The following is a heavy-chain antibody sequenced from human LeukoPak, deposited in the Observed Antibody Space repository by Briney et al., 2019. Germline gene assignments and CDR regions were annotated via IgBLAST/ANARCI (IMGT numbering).Heavy chain of an antibody. CDR3: AREPMVRDFNWFDP. V-gene: IGHV1-2*06. CDR1: GYTFTGYY. J-gene: IGHJ5*02. CDR2: INPNSGGT. Sequence: ASVKVSRKASGYTFTGYYIHWVRQAPGQGLEWMGRINPNSGGTNYAQKFQGRVTMTRGTSISTAYMQLSRLTSDDTAVYYCAREPMVRDFNWFDPWGQGTLVTVSS. D-gene: IGHD3-10*01.